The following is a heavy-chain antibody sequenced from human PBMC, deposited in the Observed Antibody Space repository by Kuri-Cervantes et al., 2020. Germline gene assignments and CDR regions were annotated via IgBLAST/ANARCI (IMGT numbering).Heavy chain of an antibody. Sequence: GGSLRLSCAASGLTFDDYAMHWVRQAPGKGLEWVSGIAWNSGSIAYADSVRGRFTISRDNAKNSLYLQMNSLRAEDTALYYCAKDGVRGRGTLVTVSS. J-gene: IGHJ4*02. CDR1: GLTFDDYA. CDR3: AKDGV. V-gene: IGHV3-9*01. CDR2: IAWNSGSI.